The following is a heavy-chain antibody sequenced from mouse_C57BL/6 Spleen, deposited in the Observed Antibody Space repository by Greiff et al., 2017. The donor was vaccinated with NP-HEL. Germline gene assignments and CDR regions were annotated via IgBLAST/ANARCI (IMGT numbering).Heavy chain of an antibody. CDR2: ISSGSSTI. Sequence: EVHLVESGGGLVKPGGSLKLSCAASGFTFSDYGMHWVRQAPEKGLEWVAYISSGSSTIYYADTVKGRFTISRDNAKTTLFLQMTSLRSEDTAMYYCARVSYDYDGYAMDYWGQGTSVTVSS. CDR1: GFTFSDYG. V-gene: IGHV5-17*01. J-gene: IGHJ4*01. D-gene: IGHD2-4*01. CDR3: ARVSYDYDGYAMDY.